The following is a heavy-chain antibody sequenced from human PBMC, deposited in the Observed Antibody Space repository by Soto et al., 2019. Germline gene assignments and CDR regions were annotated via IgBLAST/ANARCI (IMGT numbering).Heavy chain of an antibody. D-gene: IGHD3-10*01. CDR1: GFTFSSYS. J-gene: IGHJ6*02. CDR2: ISSSSSYI. CDR3: ARDRDGFGIDMDV. Sequence: GGSLRLSCAASGFTFSSYSMNWVRQAPGKGLEWVSSISSSSSYIYYADSVKGRFTISRDNAKNSLYLQMNSLRAEDTAVYYCARDRDGFGIDMDVWGQGTTVTVSS. V-gene: IGHV3-21*01.